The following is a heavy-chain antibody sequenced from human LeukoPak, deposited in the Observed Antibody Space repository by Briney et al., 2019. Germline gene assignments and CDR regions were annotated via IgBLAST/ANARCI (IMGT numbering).Heavy chain of an antibody. Sequence: GGSLRLSCAASGFTFSSYEMNWVRQAPGKGLEWVSYISSSGSTIYYADSVKGRFTISRDNAKNSLYLQMNSLRAEDTAVYYCSAWELRYYYYYGMDVWGQGTTVTVSS. CDR3: SAWELRYYYYYGMDV. J-gene: IGHJ6*02. CDR1: GFTFSSYE. V-gene: IGHV3-48*03. D-gene: IGHD1-26*01. CDR2: ISSSGSTI.